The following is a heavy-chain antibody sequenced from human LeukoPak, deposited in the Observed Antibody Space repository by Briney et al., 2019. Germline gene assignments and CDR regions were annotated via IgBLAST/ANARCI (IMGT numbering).Heavy chain of an antibody. CDR2: IYRSGST. J-gene: IGHJ5*02. D-gene: IGHD2-2*01. V-gene: IGHV4-38-2*01. Sequence: SETLSLTCAVSGYSISSGYYWGWIRQPPGKGLEWIGTIYRSGSTYYNNPPLKSRVTISVDTSKNQFSLKLSSVTAADTAVYYCARQGIHCSSTSCYGDWFDPWGQGTLVTVSS. CDR3: ARQGIHCSSTSCYGDWFDP. CDR1: GYSISSGYY.